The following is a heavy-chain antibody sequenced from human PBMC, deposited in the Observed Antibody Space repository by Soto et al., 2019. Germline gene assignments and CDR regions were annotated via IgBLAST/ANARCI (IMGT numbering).Heavy chain of an antibody. D-gene: IGHD3-3*01. CDR1: GYTFTSYG. CDR3: AREVSRHDFWSGQILNWFDP. V-gene: IGHV1-18*01. CDR2: ISAYNGNT. J-gene: IGHJ5*02. Sequence: GASVKVSCKASGYTFTSYGISWVRQAPGQGLEWMGWISAYNGNTNYAQKLQGRVTMTTDTSTSTAYMELRSLRSDDTAVYYCAREVSRHDFWSGQILNWFDPWGQGTLVTVSS.